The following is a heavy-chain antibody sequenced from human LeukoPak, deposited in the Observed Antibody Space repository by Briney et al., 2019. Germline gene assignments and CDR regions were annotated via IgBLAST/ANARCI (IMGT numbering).Heavy chain of an antibody. J-gene: IGHJ4*02. D-gene: IGHD6-19*01. Sequence: GGSVRLSCAASGNTFSSYDMSWVRQAPGKGLEWVAAINRSGGNTHYADYVKGRLTISSDNSKNTLYLELNSLRAEDTAVYHCATEGEGSSGGSLGSLDGGGQATLVSVSS. CDR2: INRSGGNT. V-gene: IGHV3-23*01. CDR3: ATEGEGSSGGSLGSLDG. CDR1: GNTFSSYD.